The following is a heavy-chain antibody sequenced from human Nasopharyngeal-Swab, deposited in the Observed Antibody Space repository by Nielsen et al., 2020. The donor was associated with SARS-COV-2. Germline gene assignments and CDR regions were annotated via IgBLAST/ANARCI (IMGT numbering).Heavy chain of an antibody. J-gene: IGHJ4*02. CDR1: GFTFSRYW. CDR3: ARTVKLVGSTTCYDY. D-gene: IGHD2-2*01. Sequence: ETLSLTCAASGFTFSRYWMGWVRQAPGGGLEWVANIKQDGSEKYYVDSVKGRFTISRDNAKNSLYLQMNSLRAEDTAVYYCARTVKLVGSTTCYDYWGQGTLVTVSS. CDR2: IKQDGSEK. V-gene: IGHV3-7*01.